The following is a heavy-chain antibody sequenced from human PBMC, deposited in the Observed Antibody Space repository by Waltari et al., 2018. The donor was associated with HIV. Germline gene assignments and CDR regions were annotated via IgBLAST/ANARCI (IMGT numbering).Heavy chain of an antibody. V-gene: IGHV3-23*01. CDR3: AKDYDSSGFYYFDY. J-gene: IGHJ4*02. D-gene: IGHD3-22*01. CDR2: ISGSGGGR. CDR1: GFTFSNYA. Sequence: EVHLLESGGGLVQPGGSLRLSCAASGFTFSNYAMNWVRPAPGKGLEGVSAISGSGGGRYYADSVKGRLTISRDNSKKTLYLQMNSLRAEDTAVYYCAKDYDSSGFYYFDYWGQGTLVTVSS.